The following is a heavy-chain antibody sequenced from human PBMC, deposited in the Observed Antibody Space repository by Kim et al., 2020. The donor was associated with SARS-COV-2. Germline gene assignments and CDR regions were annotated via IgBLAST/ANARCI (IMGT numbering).Heavy chain of an antibody. CDR3: AKPLDIGQDSYFYYGMDV. CDR2: ISYDGSNT. Sequence: GGSLRLSCAASGFTFSTYGMHWVRQAPGKGLEWVAIISYDGSNTYYADSVKGRFTISRDNSKITLYLQMNSLRAEDTAVYYCAKPLDIGQDSYFYYGMDVWGQGTTVTVSS. V-gene: IGHV3-30*18. CDR1: GFTFSTYG. J-gene: IGHJ6*02. D-gene: IGHD5-12*01.